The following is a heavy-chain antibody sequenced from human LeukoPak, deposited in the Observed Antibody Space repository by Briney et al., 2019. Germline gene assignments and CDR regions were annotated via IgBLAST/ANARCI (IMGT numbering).Heavy chain of an antibody. D-gene: IGHD1-7*01. Sequence: GGSLRLSCAASGFTFSSNVMSWVRQAPGNGMEWVSAISGSGGSTYYADSVKGRFTISRDNSKNTLYLQMNSLRAEDTAVYYCAKDLQERNYYATVLGYWGQGTLVTVSS. CDR3: AKDLQERNYYATVLGY. V-gene: IGHV3-23*01. J-gene: IGHJ4*02. CDR2: ISGSGGST. CDR1: GFTFSSNV.